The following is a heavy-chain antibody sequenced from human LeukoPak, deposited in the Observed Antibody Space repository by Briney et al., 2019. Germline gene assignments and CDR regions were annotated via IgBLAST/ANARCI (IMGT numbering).Heavy chain of an antibody. Sequence: ASVKVSCKASGYTFTSYDINWVRQATGRGLEWMGWMNPNSGNTGYAQKFQGRVTMTRNTSISTAYMELSSLRSEDTAVYYCARGAGTTFSDAFDIWGQGTMVTVSS. D-gene: IGHD1-1*01. CDR2: MNPNSGNT. CDR1: GYTFTSYD. V-gene: IGHV1-8*01. CDR3: ARGAGTTFSDAFDI. J-gene: IGHJ3*02.